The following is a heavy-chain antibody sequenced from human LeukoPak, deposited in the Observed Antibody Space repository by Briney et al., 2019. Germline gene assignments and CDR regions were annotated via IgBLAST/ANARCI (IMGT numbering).Heavy chain of an antibody. D-gene: IGHD3-22*01. J-gene: IGHJ4*02. CDR2: IIPIFGTA. V-gene: IGHV1-69*05. Sequence: ASVKVSCKASGGTFSSYAISWVRQAPGQGLEWMGRIIPIFGTANYAQKFQGRVTITTDESTSTAYMELCSLRSEDTAVYYCARDSRPYYYDSSGYAQADYWGQGTLVTVSS. CDR1: GGTFSSYA. CDR3: ARDSRPYYYDSSGYAQADY.